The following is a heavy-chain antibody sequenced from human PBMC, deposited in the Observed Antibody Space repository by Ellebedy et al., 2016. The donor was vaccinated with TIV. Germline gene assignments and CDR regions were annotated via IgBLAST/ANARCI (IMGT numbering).Heavy chain of an antibody. CDR2: INQYGSEI. CDR1: GFTFSSYW. J-gene: IGHJ4*02. V-gene: IGHV3-7*01. Sequence: GGSLRLXCAASGFTFSSYWMSWVRQAPGKGLEWVANINQYGSEIYYVDSVKGRFTISRDNAKNSLYLQMNSLRAEDTAVYYCARDKIVGATYFDYWGQGTLVTVSS. CDR3: ARDKIVGATYFDY. D-gene: IGHD1-26*01.